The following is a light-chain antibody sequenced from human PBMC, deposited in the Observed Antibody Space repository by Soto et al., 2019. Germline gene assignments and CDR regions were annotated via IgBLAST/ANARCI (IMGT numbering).Light chain of an antibody. Sequence: QSVLTQPPSASGTPGQRVTISCSGSSSNIGSNNVNWYQQVPRTAPKLLIYSYNERPSGVPDRFSGSKSGTSASLAISGLQSEDEADYYCAAWDDRLNGVVFGGGTQLTVL. J-gene: IGLJ2*01. CDR1: SSNIGSNN. V-gene: IGLV1-44*01. CDR2: SYN. CDR3: AAWDDRLNGVV.